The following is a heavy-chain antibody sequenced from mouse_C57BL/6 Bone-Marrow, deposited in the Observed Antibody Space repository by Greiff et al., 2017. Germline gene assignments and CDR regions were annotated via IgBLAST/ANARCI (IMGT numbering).Heavy chain of an antibody. CDR2: IYPRSGNT. V-gene: IGHV1-81*01. CDR1: GYTFTSYG. CDR3: ARTWIIEAMDY. J-gene: IGHJ4*01. Sequence: VQLQQSGAELARPGASVKLSCKASGYTFTSYGMSWVKQRTGQGLEWIGEIYPRSGNTYYNEKFEGKTTLTADKSSSTAYMELRRLTSEDAAVYFCARTWIIEAMDYWGQGTSVTVTS.